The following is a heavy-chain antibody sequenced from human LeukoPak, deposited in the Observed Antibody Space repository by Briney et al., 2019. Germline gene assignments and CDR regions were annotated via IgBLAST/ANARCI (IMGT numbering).Heavy chain of an antibody. CDR2: IYYSGST. CDR1: GGSVSSGSYY. J-gene: IGHJ4*02. D-gene: IGHD1-14*01. CDR3: AREPGETDEGLEY. Sequence: SETLSLTCTVSGGSVSSGSYYWNWIRQPPGKGLEWIGHIYYSGSTDYNPSLKSRVTISADTSKNQFSLKMTSVTAADTAVYYCAREPGETDEGLEYWGQGTLVTVSS. V-gene: IGHV4-61*01.